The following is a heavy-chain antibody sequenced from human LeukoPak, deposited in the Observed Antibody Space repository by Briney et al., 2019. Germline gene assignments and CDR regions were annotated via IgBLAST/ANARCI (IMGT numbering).Heavy chain of an antibody. Sequence: SETLSLTCTVSGGSISSYYWSWIRQPPGRGLEWIGHIYYSGSTNYNPSLKSRVTISVDTSKNLFSLKLSSVTAADAAVYYCAPARYSGYDLLYYFDYWGQGTLVTVSS. CDR3: APARYSGYDLLYYFDY. CDR1: GGSISSYY. J-gene: IGHJ4*02. CDR2: IYYSGST. D-gene: IGHD5-12*01. V-gene: IGHV4-59*01.